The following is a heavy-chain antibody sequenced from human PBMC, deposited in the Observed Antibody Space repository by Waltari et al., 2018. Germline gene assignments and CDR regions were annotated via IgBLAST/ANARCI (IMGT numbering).Heavy chain of an antibody. CDR1: GFRFTTAW. Sequence: EVQMVESGGGSMKPGDSLRLSCVASGFRFTTAWLTWVRQAPGKGLEWVGRITSQNDGATTDLAASVRGRFSISRDDSQSMVFLQMNSLRREDTAVYYCTTLDAPWGGWGHGTLVTVSS. CDR3: TTLDAPWGG. CDR2: ITSQNDGATT. J-gene: IGHJ4*01. D-gene: IGHD7-27*01. V-gene: IGHV3-15*01.